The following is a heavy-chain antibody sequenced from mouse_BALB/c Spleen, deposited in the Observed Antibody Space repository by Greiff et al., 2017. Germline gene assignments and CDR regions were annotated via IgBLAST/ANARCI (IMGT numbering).Heavy chain of an antibody. D-gene: IGHD2-2*01. CDR2: ICDGGSST. CDR3: AREGNGYDDCFAY. CDR1: GFTFSGYY. V-gene: IGHV5-4*02. J-gene: IGHJ3*01. Sequence: EVQLVESGGGLVTPGGSLNLSCAASGFTFSGYYMYWVRQPPEKRLEWVATICDGGSSTYCPDSVTGRFTISRDNAKNNLYLQMSSLKTEDTAMYYCAREGNGYDDCFAYWGQGTLVTVSA.